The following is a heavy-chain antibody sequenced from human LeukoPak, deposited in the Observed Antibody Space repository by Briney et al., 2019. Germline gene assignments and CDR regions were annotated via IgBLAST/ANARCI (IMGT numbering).Heavy chain of an antibody. CDR3: ASLSGYSYGVDY. D-gene: IGHD5-18*01. Sequence: GGSLRLSCAASGFTFSSYWMHWVRRAPGKGLVWVSRINSDGSSTSYADSVKGRFTISRDNAKNTLYLQMNSLRAEDTAVYYCASLSGYSYGVDYWGQGTLVTVSS. CDR1: GFTFSSYW. V-gene: IGHV3-74*01. CDR2: INSDGSST. J-gene: IGHJ4*02.